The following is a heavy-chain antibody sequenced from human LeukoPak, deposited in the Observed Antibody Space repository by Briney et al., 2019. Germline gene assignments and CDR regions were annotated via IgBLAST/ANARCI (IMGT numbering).Heavy chain of an antibody. CDR2: IYTSGST. V-gene: IGHV4-4*09. J-gene: IGHJ4*02. CDR3: ARQTSSGWFDY. CDR1: GGSISSYY. D-gene: IGHD6-19*01. Sequence: SETLSLTCTVSGGSISSYYWNWLRQPPGKGLEWIGYIYTSGSTNYNPSLKSRVTISVDTSKNQFSLKLSSVTAADTAVYYCARQTSSGWFDYWGQGTLVTVSS.